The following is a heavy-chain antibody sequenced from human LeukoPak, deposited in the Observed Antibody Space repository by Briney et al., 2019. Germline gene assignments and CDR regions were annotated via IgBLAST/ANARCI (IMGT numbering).Heavy chain of an antibody. CDR3: ARVSRILRSLEWSRGYYYGMDV. D-gene: IGHD3-3*01. Sequence: RPSETLSLTCAVYGGSFSGYYWSWIRQPPGKGLEWIGEINHSGSTNYNPSLKSRVTISVDTSKNQFSLKLSSVTAADTAVYYCARVSRILRSLEWSRGYYYGMDVWGQGTTVTVSS. J-gene: IGHJ6*02. V-gene: IGHV4-34*01. CDR2: INHSGST. CDR1: GGSFSGYY.